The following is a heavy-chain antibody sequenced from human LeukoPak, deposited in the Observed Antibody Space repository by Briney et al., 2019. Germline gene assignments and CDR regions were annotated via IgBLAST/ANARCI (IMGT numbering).Heavy chain of an antibody. D-gene: IGHD3-22*01. J-gene: IGHJ4*02. CDR2: LNPAESDT. Sequence: GASLKISCKGSGYSFTSHWIGWVRQMPGKGLEWMGILNPAESDTRYSPSFQGQVTISADKSISTAYLQWSSLKASDTAMYYCAAQVSSDSYWGQGILVTVSS. CDR3: AAQVSSDSY. CDR1: GYSFTSHW. V-gene: IGHV5-51*01.